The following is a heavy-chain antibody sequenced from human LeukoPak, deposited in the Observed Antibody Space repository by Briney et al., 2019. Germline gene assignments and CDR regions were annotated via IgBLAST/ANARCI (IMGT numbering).Heavy chain of an antibody. CDR2: INPNSGGT. Sequence: ASVKVSCKASGYTFTGYYMHWVRQAPGQGLEWMGWINPNSGGTNYAQKFQGRVTMTRDTSISTAYMELSRLRSDDTAVCYCARRPYCSSTSCYTLGYWGQGTLVTVSS. V-gene: IGHV1-2*02. CDR3: ARRPYCSSTSCYTLGY. CDR1: GYTFTGYY. J-gene: IGHJ4*02. D-gene: IGHD2-2*02.